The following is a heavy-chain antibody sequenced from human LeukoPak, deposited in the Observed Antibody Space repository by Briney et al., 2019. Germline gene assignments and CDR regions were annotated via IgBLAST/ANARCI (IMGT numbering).Heavy chain of an antibody. D-gene: IGHD2-15*01. V-gene: IGHV3-48*01. J-gene: IGHJ6*02. CDR1: GFTFSSYS. CDR3: ARVDCSGGSCYLYYYYYGMDV. CDR2: ISSSSSTI. Sequence: GGSLRLSCAASGFTFSSYSMTWVRQAPGKGLEWVSYISSSSSTIYYADSVKGRFTISRDNAKNSLYLQMNSLRAEDTAVYYCARVDCSGGSCYLYYYYYGMDVWGQGTTVTVSS.